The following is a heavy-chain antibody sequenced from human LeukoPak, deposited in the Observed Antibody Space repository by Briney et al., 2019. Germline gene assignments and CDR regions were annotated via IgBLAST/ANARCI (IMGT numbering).Heavy chain of an antibody. V-gene: IGHV3-9*01. CDR1: GFTFDDYA. D-gene: IGHD6-19*01. CDR2: ISWNSGSI. Sequence: GRSLRLSCAASGFTFDDYAMHWVRQAPGKGLEWVSGISWNSGSIGYADSVKGRFTISRDNAKNSLYLQMNSLRAEDTALYYCAKDLALIAVAGPFDYWGQGTLVTVSS. J-gene: IGHJ4*02. CDR3: AKDLALIAVAGPFDY.